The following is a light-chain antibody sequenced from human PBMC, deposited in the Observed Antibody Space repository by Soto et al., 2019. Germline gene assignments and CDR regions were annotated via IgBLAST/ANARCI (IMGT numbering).Light chain of an antibody. CDR2: LHSDGSH. J-gene: IGLJ2*01. V-gene: IGLV4-69*01. CDR3: QTWDTGIRV. Sequence: QAVVTQSPSASASLGTSVKLTCTLSSGHSSYAIAWHQQQPEKGPRYLMKLHSDGSHNKGDGIPDRFSGSSSGAERYLTISSLQSEDEADYYCQTWDTGIRVFGGGTKLTVL. CDR1: SGHSSYA.